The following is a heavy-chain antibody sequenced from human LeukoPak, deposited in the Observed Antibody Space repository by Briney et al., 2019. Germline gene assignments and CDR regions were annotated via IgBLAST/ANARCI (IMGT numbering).Heavy chain of an antibody. CDR1: GFTFSSYS. D-gene: IGHD2-15*01. CDR2: ISSSSSYI. Sequence: GGSLRLSSAASGFTFSSYSMNWVRQAPGKGLECVSSISSSSSYIYYADSVKGRFTIYRDNAKNSLYLQMNSLRAEDTAVYYCATDCSGGSCYEYWGQGTLVTVSS. V-gene: IGHV3-21*01. J-gene: IGHJ4*02. CDR3: ATDCSGGSCYEY.